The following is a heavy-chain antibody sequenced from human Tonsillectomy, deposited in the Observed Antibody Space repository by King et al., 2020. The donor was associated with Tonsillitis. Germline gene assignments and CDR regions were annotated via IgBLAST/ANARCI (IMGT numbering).Heavy chain of an antibody. V-gene: IGHV4-59*01. CDR3: ARRYELYGSGSYYNDLSAFDI. J-gene: IGHJ3*02. CDR2: IYYSGST. D-gene: IGHD3-10*01. CDR1: GGSISSYY. Sequence: QLQESGPGLVKPSETLSLTCTVSGGSISSYYWSWIRQPPGKGLEWIGYIYYSGSTNYNPSLKSRVTISVDTSKNQFSLKLSSVTAADTAVYYCARRYELYGSGSYYNDLSAFDIWVHGTIVTVSS.